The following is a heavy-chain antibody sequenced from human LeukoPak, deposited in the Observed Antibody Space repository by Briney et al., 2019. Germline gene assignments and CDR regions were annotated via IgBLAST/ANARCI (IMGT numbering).Heavy chain of an antibody. V-gene: IGHV3-20*04. Sequence: PGGSLRLSCAASGFTFDDYGMSWVRQAPGKGLEWVSGINWNGGSTGYADSVKGRFTISRHNAKNSLYLQMNSLRAEDTALYYCARASGVYDRFLGGSWYSPAYYYYYMDVWGKGTTVTVSS. CDR1: GFTFDDYG. CDR3: ARASGVYDRFLGGSWYSPAYYYYYMDV. CDR2: INWNGGST. D-gene: IGHD5/OR15-5a*01. J-gene: IGHJ6*03.